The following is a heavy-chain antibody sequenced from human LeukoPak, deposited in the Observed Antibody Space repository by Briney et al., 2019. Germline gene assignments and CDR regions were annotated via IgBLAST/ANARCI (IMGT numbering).Heavy chain of an antibody. CDR3: ARLPRPMIADDAFDI. Sequence: SETLSLXCTVSGGSISSSSYYWGWIRQPPGKGLEWIGSIYYSGTTYYNPSLKSRVTISVDTSKNQFSLKLSSVTAADTAVYYCARLPRPMIADDAFDIWGQGTMVTVSS. J-gene: IGHJ3*02. V-gene: IGHV4-39*01. D-gene: IGHD3-22*01. CDR2: IYYSGTT. CDR1: GGSISSSSYY.